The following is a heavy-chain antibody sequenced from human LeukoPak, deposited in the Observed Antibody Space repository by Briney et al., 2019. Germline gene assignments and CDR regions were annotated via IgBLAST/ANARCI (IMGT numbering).Heavy chain of an antibody. CDR1: GFTVSSNY. CDR3: ARGYSGYDILDY. CDR2: IYSGGST. J-gene: IGHJ4*02. V-gene: IGHV3-53*01. Sequence: GGSLRLSCAASGFTVSSNYMSWVRQAPGKGLEWVSVIYSGGSTYYADSVKGRFTISRDNSKNTLYLQMNSLRAEDTAVYYCARGYSGYDILDYWGQGTLVTVSS. D-gene: IGHD5-12*01.